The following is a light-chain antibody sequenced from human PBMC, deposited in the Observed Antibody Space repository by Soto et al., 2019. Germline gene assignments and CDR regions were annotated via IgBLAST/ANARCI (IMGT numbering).Light chain of an antibody. CDR3: SSYAGSNNLV. V-gene: IGLV2-8*01. J-gene: IGLJ3*02. CDR2: EVS. Sequence: QSVLTQPPSASGSPGQSVTISCTGTSSDVGGYNYVSWYQQHPGKAPKLMIYEVSKRLSGVPDRFSGSKSGNTASLTVSGLQDEDEADYYCSSYAGSNNLVFGGGTKLTVL. CDR1: SSDVGGYNY.